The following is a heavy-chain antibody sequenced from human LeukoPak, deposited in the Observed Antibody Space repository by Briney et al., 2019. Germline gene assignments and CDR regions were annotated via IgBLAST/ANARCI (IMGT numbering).Heavy chain of an antibody. CDR3: ARDLRSSGWYYFDY. Sequence: GGSLRLSCAASGFTFSSYWMSWVRQAPGKGLEWVANIKQDGSEKYYVDSVKGRFTISRDNAENSLYLQMNSLRAEDTAVYYCARDLRSSGWYYFDYWGQGTLVTVSS. V-gene: IGHV3-7*01. D-gene: IGHD6-19*01. J-gene: IGHJ4*02. CDR1: GFTFSSYW. CDR2: IKQDGSEK.